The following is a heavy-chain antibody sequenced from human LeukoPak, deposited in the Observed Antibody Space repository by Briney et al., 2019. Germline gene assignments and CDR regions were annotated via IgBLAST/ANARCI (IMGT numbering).Heavy chain of an antibody. D-gene: IGHD3-10*01. CDR1: GISFNGYS. J-gene: IGHJ3*02. CDR3: ARETPYYYGSGSYPDAFDI. Sequence: GGSLRLSCVASGISFNGYSMNWVRQAPGKGLEWVSSISSSSSYIYYADSVKGRFTISRDNAKNSLYLQMNSLRAEDTAVYYCARETPYYYGSGSYPDAFDIWGQGTMVTVSS. CDR2: ISSSSSYI. V-gene: IGHV3-21*01.